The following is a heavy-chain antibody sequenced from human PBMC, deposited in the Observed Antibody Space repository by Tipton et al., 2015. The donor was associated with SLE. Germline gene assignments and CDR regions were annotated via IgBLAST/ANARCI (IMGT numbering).Heavy chain of an antibody. V-gene: IGHV4-34*01. D-gene: IGHD2/OR15-2a*01. CDR2: IHHSGTS. J-gene: IGHJ4*02. CDR1: SGSFNGYS. Sequence: TLSLTCAVYSGSFNGYSWSWIRQPPGKGLEWIGEIHHSGTSTYNPSLESRVTLSVDTSKNQFSLQLASVTAADTAVYYCARDSTRWSFWGQGTLVTVSS. CDR3: ARDSTRWSF.